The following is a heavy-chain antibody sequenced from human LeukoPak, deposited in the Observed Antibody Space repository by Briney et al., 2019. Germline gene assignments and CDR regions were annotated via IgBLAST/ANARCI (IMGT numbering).Heavy chain of an antibody. D-gene: IGHD4-11*01. CDR3: ARGYSNYVGWFDP. J-gene: IGHJ5*02. CDR1: GYTFTSYD. Sequence: ASVKVSCKASGYTFTSYDINWVRQATGQGLEWMGWMNPNSGNTGYAQKFQGRVTITRNDSISTAYMELSSLRSEDTAVYYCARGYSNYVGWFDPWGQGTLVTVSS. CDR2: MNPNSGNT. V-gene: IGHV1-8*03.